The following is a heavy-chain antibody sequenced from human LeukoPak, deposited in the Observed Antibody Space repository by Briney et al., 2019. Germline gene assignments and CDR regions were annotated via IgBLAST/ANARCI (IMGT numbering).Heavy chain of an antibody. Sequence: PGGSLRLSCGASGFTFSSYGMHWVRQAPGKGLEWVAFIHYDGSSKYYADSEKGRFTISRDNSKNTLYLQMNSLRVEDTAVYYCAKDPTGTSAFDVWGQGTMVTVSS. CDR2: IHYDGSSK. D-gene: IGHD1-1*01. V-gene: IGHV3-30*02. J-gene: IGHJ3*01. CDR1: GFTFSSYG. CDR3: AKDPTGTSAFDV.